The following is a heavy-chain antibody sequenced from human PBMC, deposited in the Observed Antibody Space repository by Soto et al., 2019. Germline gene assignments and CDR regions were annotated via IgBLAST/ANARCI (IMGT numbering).Heavy chain of an antibody. Sequence: QVKLVQSGAEVKKPGASVKVSCKASGYTFTSYGISWVRQPPGQGLEWMGWISAYNGNTNYPQKLQGRVTMTTDTSTRTAYMELRSLRSDATAVYSCARDAPPFGYWGQGTLVTLSS. J-gene: IGHJ4*02. V-gene: IGHV1-18*01. CDR2: ISAYNGNT. D-gene: IGHD3-10*01. CDR3: ARDAPPFGY. CDR1: GYTFTSYG.